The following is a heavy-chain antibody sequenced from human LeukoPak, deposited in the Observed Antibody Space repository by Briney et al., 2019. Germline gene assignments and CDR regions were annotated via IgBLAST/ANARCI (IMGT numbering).Heavy chain of an antibody. V-gene: IGHV3-48*03. D-gene: IGHD5-18*01. J-gene: IGHJ4*02. Sequence: PGGSLRLSCAASGFTFSSYEMNWVRQAPGKGLEWVSYISSSGSTIYYADSVKGRSTISRDNAKNSLYLQMNSLRAEDTAVYYCARERYGYFDYWGQGTLVTVSS. CDR3: ARERYGYFDY. CDR2: ISSSGSTI. CDR1: GFTFSSYE.